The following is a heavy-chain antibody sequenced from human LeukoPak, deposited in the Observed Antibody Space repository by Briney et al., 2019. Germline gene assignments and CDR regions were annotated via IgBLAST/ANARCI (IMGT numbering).Heavy chain of an antibody. J-gene: IGHJ5*02. CDR3: ARSGGPGTYHQLRYNWFDP. CDR2: ITTISHYI. CDR1: GFTLSDCH. D-gene: IGHD3-10*01. Sequence: GGSLRLSCAASGFTLSDCHINWVRQAPGKGLEWLSSITTISHYIYYAGAVRGRFTISRDNAKNSLYLQMNSLRGEDTAVYYCARSGGPGTYHQLRYNWFDPWGQGTLVTVSS. V-gene: IGHV3-21*01.